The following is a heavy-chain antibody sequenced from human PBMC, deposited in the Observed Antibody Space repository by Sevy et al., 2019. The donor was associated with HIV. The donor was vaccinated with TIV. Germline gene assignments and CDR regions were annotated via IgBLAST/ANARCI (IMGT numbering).Heavy chain of an antibody. CDR3: ARDAEGALKYFDS. J-gene: IGHJ4*02. V-gene: IGHV1-3*01. CDR2: INAGNGNT. CDR1: GYTFIFYA. Sequence: ASVKVSCKASGYTFIFYAVHWVRQAPGQRLEWMGWINAGNGNTKYSQNLQGRLTITRDTSASTTYMELTSLRSEDTAVYYCARDAEGALKYFDSWGQGTLVTVSS.